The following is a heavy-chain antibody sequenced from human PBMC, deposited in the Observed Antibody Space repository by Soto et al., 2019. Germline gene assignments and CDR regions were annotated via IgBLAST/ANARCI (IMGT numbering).Heavy chain of an antibody. CDR1: GFTFSSYS. J-gene: IGHJ4*02. CDR3: ARDPDYCSSTSCADY. V-gene: IGHV3-21*01. Sequence: GGSLRLSCAASGFTFSSYSMNWVRQAPGKGLEWVSSISSSSSYIYYADSVKGRFTITRDNAKNSLYLQMSSLRAEDTAVYYCARDPDYCSSTSCADYWGQGTLVTVSS. CDR2: ISSSSSYI. D-gene: IGHD2-2*01.